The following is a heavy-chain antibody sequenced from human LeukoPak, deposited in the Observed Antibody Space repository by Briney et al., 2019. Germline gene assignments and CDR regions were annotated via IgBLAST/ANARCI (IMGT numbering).Heavy chain of an antibody. Sequence: GGSLRLSCAASGFTFSSYGMHWVRQAPGKGLEWVAVIWYDGSNKYYADSVKGRFTISRDNSKNTLYLQMNSLRAEDTAVYYCARESADYSGYGDAFDIWGQGTMVTVSS. V-gene: IGHV3-33*01. CDR1: GFTFSSYG. CDR3: ARESADYSGYGDAFDI. D-gene: IGHD5-12*01. J-gene: IGHJ3*02. CDR2: IWYDGSNK.